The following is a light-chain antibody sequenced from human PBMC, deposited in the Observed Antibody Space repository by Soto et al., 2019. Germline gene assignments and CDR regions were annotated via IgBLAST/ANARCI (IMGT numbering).Light chain of an antibody. CDR1: QSVSSN. V-gene: IGKV3-20*01. CDR2: GAS. J-gene: IGKJ1*01. CDR3: QKYGSSPWT. Sequence: ETVMTQSPATLSVSPGERATLSCRASQSVSSNLAWHQQKPGHAPRLLIYGASSRATGIPDRLSGSGSGKDLNLTISRLEPEDFAVYYCQKYGSSPWTCGQGTKVDIK.